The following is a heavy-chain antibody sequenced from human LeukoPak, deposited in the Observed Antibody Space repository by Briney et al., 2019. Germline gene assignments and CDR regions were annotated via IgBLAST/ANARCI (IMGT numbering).Heavy chain of an antibody. CDR2: VKSDGSDT. J-gene: IGHJ4*02. D-gene: IGHD3-10*01. CDR3: TTGIGNYYYY. CDR1: GSTFSRYW. V-gene: IGHV3-74*01. Sequence: GGSLRLSCAASGSTFSRYWMHWVRQAPGKGLVWVSRVKSDGSDTIYADSVKGRFTISRDNAKNTLYLQMDSLRAGDTAVYYCTTGIGNYYYYWGQGTLVTVAS.